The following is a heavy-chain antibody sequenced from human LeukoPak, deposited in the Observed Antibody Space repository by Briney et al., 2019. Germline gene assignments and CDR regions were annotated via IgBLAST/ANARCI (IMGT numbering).Heavy chain of an antibody. CDR3: ARGGYTTGGYWYLDL. Sequence: SSETLSLTCTVSGGSISSGGYYWSWIRQHPGKGLEWIGYIYYSGSTYYNPSLKSRVTISVDTSKNQFSLQLSSVTAADTAVYYCARGGYTTGGYWYLDLWGRGTLVTVSS. J-gene: IGHJ2*01. CDR2: IYYSGST. CDR1: GGSISSGGYY. V-gene: IGHV4-31*03. D-gene: IGHD4-17*01.